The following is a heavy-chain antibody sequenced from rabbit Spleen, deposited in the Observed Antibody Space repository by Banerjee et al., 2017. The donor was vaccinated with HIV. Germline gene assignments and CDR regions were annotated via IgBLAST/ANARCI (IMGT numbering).Heavy chain of an antibody. J-gene: IGHJ4*01. V-gene: IGHV1S45*01. D-gene: IGHD7-1*01. Sequence: QEQLVESGGGLVQPEGSLTLTCTASGFSFSSSYYMCWVRQAPGKGLQWIGCIKTASSGSTYYASWAKGRFTISKTSSTTVTLQVNSLTAADTATYFCARAPYGGDSDKLFNLWGPGTLVTVS. CDR3: ARAPYGGDSDKLFNL. CDR1: GFSFSSSYY. CDR2: IKTASSGST.